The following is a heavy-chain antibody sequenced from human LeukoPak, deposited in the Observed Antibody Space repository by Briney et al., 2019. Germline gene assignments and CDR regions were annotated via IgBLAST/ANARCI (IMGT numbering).Heavy chain of an antibody. Sequence: SETLSLTCTVSGGSISSYYWSWLRQPPGKGLEWIGYIYYSGSTNYNPSLKSRVTISVDTSKNQFSLKLSSVTAADTAVYYCGREGGWRGQQDLWGQGTLVTVSS. D-gene: IGHD6-19*01. CDR2: IYYSGST. V-gene: IGHV4-59*01. CDR1: GGSISSYY. CDR3: GREGGWRGQQDL. J-gene: IGHJ4*02.